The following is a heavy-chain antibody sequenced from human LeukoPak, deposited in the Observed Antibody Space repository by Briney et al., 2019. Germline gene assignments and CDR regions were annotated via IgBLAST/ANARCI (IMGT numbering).Heavy chain of an antibody. CDR2: IYRGGST. V-gene: IGHV3-53*05. J-gene: IGHJ3*02. D-gene: IGHD3-3*02. CDR3: AREISRTGAFDI. Sequence: GGSLRLSCAVSGFTVSSNYMSWVRQAPGKGLEWVSVIYRGGSTYYADSVKGGFTISRDNSKNTLYLQMNSLRAEGTAVYYCAREISRTGAFDIWGQGTMVTVSS. CDR1: GFTVSSNY.